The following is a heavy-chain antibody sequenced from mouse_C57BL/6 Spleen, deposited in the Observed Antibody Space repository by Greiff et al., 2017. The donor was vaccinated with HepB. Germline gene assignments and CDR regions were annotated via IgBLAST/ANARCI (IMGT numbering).Heavy chain of an antibody. CDR3: ASTVVATGYFDV. CDR1: GYTFTSYW. Sequence: QVQLQQPGAELVMPGASVKLSCKASGYTFTSYWMHWVKQRPGQGLEWIGEIDPSDSYTNYNQKFKGKSTLTVDKSSITAYMQLSSLTSEDSAVYYCASTVVATGYFDVWGTGTTVTVSS. CDR2: IDPSDSYT. J-gene: IGHJ1*03. D-gene: IGHD1-1*01. V-gene: IGHV1-69*01.